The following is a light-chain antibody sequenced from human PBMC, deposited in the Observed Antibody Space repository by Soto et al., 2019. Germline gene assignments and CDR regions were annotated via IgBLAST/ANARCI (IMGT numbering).Light chain of an antibody. CDR1: HSVSSN. Sequence: ELVMTQSPATLSVSPGERATLSCRASHSVSSNLAWYQQQPGQAPRPLIYDASTRATGIPARFSGSGSGTDFTLTVSSLQPDDFATYYCQQRSNWFTFGQGTRLEIK. CDR3: QQRSNWFT. CDR2: DAS. J-gene: IGKJ5*01. V-gene: IGKV3D-15*01.